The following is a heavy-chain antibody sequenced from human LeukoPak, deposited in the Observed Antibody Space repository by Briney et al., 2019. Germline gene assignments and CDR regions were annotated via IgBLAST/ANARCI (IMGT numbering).Heavy chain of an antibody. J-gene: IGHJ4*02. CDR1: GFTFSSYG. CDR3: AKEMGTLVVVIRGLNFDY. V-gene: IGHV3-30*02. D-gene: IGHD3-22*01. CDR2: IRYDGSNK. Sequence: GGSLRLSCAASGFTFSSYGMHWVRQAPGKGLEWVAFIRYDGSNKYYADSVKGRFTISRDNSKNTLYLQMNSLRAEDTAVYYCAKEMGTLVVVIRGLNFDYWGQGTLVTVSS.